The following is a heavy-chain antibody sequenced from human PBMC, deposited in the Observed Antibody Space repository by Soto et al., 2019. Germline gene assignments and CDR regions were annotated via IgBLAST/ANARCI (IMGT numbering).Heavy chain of an antibody. Sequence: QVQLVQSGGEVKKPGASVRVSCKASGYTFNNYAISWVRQAPGQGPEWMGWISTYNGNTHYAQNLQGRVTMTRDTSTSTAYTELRSLRSDDTAVYYCARQWSTVVGPYHYWGQGTLVTVSS. CDR3: ARQWSTVVGPYHY. V-gene: IGHV1-18*01. CDR1: GYTFNNYA. CDR2: ISTYNGNT. D-gene: IGHD2-15*01. J-gene: IGHJ4*02.